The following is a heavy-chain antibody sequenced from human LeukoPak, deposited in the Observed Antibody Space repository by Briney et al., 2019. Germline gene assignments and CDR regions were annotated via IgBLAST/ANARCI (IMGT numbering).Heavy chain of an antibody. D-gene: IGHD3-3*02. CDR1: GDSIRGATYR. CDR2: ISESGTT. CDR3: ARCPLVPGS. J-gene: IGHJ5*02. V-gene: IGHV4-39*02. Sequence: SETLSLACSVSGDSIRGATYRWGWVRQPPGKGLEWIGSISESGTTFYNPSLKSRVALSVDTSKNHFSLRLSSATAADTAVYYCARCPLVPGSWGQGALVTVSS.